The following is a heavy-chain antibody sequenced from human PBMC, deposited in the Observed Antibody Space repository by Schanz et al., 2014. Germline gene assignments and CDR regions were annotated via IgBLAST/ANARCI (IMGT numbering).Heavy chain of an antibody. D-gene: IGHD2-2*01. V-gene: IGHV3-23*04. CDR1: GFMFTKYA. CDR3: AKDGGCSSTNCHDFVVPELPFES. Sequence: VQLVESGGGLAQPGGSLRLSCVASGFMFTKYAMNWVRQAPGKGLEWVSGISGTGTKTYYADSVKSRFTISRDNSKNTVFLQMSSLRADDTALYYCAKDGGCSSTNCHDFVVPELPFESWGQGTLVTVSS. J-gene: IGHJ4*02. CDR2: ISGTGTKT.